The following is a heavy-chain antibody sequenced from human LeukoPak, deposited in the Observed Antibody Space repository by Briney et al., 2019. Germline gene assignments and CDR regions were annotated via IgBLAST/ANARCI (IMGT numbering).Heavy chain of an antibody. CDR1: GFTFSSYS. CDR2: ISSSSSTI. D-gene: IGHD2-15*01. V-gene: IGHV3-48*01. CDR3: ARGRSWPPFDY. J-gene: IGHJ4*02. Sequence: GGSLRLSCAASGFTFSSYSMNWVRQAPGKGLEWVSYISSSSSTIYYADSVKGRFTISRDNAKNSLYLQMNSLRAEDTAVYYCARGRSWPPFDYWGQGTLVTVSS.